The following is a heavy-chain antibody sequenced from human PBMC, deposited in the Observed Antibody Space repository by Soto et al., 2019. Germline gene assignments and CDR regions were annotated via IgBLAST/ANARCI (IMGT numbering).Heavy chain of an antibody. D-gene: IGHD3-3*01. CDR1: GFTFSSYA. V-gene: IGHV3-30-3*01. J-gene: IGHJ5*02. CDR3: ARESRFLEWLSLNWFDP. Sequence: GGSLRLSCAASGFTFSSYAMHWVRQAPGKGLEWVAVISYDGSNKYYADSVKGRFTISRDNAKNSLYLQMNSLRDEDTAVYYCARESRFLEWLSLNWFDPWGQGTLVTVSS. CDR2: ISYDGSNK.